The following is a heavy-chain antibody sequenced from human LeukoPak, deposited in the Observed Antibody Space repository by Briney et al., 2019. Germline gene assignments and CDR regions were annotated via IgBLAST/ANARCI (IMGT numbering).Heavy chain of an antibody. CDR3: ARGDPGIAAAGIFL. D-gene: IGHD6-13*01. CDR1: GYTFTCYY. V-gene: IGHV1-8*02. J-gene: IGHJ4*02. Sequence: ASVKVSCKASGYTFTCYYMHWVRQAPGQGLEWMGWMNPNSGNTGYAQKFQGRVTMTRNTSISTAYMELSSLRSEDTAVYYCARGDPGIAAAGIFLWGQGTLVTVSS. CDR2: MNPNSGNT.